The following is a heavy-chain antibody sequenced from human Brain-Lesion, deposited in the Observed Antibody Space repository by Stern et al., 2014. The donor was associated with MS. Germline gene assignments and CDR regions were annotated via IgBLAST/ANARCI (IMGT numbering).Heavy chain of an antibody. Sequence: VQLEEPGAEVRKPGSSVKVSCKASGGLFRSDAISWVRQAPGQGLEWLGGIIPMTGEAHYAQKFLDRVTITADESTTTTYMDLNSLTSEDTALYYCARHWGTDLWGQGTLLTVSS. V-gene: IGHV1-69*01. CDR2: IIPMTGEA. CDR1: GGLFRSDA. D-gene: IGHD7-27*01. CDR3: ARHWGTDL. J-gene: IGHJ5*02.